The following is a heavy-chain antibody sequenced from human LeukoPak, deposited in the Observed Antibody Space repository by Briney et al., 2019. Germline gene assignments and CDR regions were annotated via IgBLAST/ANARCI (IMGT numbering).Heavy chain of an antibody. CDR1: GFTFSSYA. Sequence: PGGSLRLSCAASGFTFSSYAMHWVRQAPGKGLEWVAVISYDGSNKYYADSVKGRFTISRDNSKNTLYLQMNSLRAEDTAVYYCARDGFYCSSTSCDRRGAFDIWGQGTMVTVSS. V-gene: IGHV3-30-3*01. J-gene: IGHJ3*02. D-gene: IGHD2-2*01. CDR2: ISYDGSNK. CDR3: ARDGFYCSSTSCDRRGAFDI.